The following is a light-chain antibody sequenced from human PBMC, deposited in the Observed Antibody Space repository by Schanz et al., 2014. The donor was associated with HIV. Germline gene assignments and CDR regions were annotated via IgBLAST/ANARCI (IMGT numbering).Light chain of an antibody. CDR2: DVR. V-gene: IGLV2-11*01. J-gene: IGLJ2*01. Sequence: QSALTQPASVSGSPGQSITISCTGTSSDVGGFYYVSWYQQHPGKAPKLMIYDVRHRPSGVPDRFSGSKSGNTASLTISGLQAEDEADYYCCSYAGSYTYVVFGGGTKLTVL. CDR3: CSYAGSYTYVV. CDR1: SSDVGGFYY.